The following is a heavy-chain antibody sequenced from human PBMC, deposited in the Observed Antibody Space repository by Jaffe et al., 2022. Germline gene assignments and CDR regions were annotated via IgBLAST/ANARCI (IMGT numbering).Heavy chain of an antibody. CDR2: ISGSGGST. CDR3: AKGGPGYQPLWNAFDI. D-gene: IGHD2-2*01. CDR1: GFTFSSYA. V-gene: IGHV3-23*01. J-gene: IGHJ3*02. Sequence: EVQLLESGGGLVQPGGSLRLSCAASGFTFSSYAMSWVRQAPGKGLEWVSAISGSGGSTYYADSVKGRFTISRDNSKNTLYLQMNSLRAEDTAVYYCAKGGPGYQPLWNAFDIWGQGTMVTVSS.